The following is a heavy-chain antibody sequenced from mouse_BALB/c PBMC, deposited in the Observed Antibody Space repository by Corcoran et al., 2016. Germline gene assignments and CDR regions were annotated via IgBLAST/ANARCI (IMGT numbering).Heavy chain of an antibody. Sequence: EVQLQPSGPELVKPGASVKMSCKASGYTFPSYVMHWMKRKPGEGLEWIGYIYHFKDVIKYNENFKVKVTLTSDKSSSTAYMVLSSLTSENSAVYYFAREVPGGYPFDYWGQSTTHTVSS. J-gene: IGHJ2*01. CDR1: GYTFPSYV. CDR3: AREVPGGYPFDY. D-gene: IGHD2-2*01. V-gene: IGHV1S136*01. CDR2: IYHFKDVI.